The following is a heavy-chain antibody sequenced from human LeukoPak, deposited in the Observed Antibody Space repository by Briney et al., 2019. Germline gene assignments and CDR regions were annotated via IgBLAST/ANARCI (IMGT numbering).Heavy chain of an antibody. Sequence: PGGSLRLSCAASGFTFSSYAMSWVCQAPGKGLEWVSAISGSGGSTYYADSVKGRFTISRDNSKNTLYLQMNSLRAEDTAVYYCAKGGYSYGYSDDYYYYMDVWGKGTTVTVSS. J-gene: IGHJ6*03. D-gene: IGHD5-18*01. CDR1: GFTFSSYA. CDR2: ISGSGGST. V-gene: IGHV3-23*01. CDR3: AKGGYSYGYSDDYYYYMDV.